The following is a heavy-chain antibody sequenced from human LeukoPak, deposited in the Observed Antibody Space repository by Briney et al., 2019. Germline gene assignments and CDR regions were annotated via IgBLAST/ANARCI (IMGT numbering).Heavy chain of an antibody. CDR1: GGSFSGYY. D-gene: IGHD1-7*01. V-gene: IGHV4-59*01. CDR3: ASGFGFGTPYYYYYYYMDV. CDR2: IYYSGST. Sequence: SETLSLTCAVYGGSFSGYYWSWIRQPPGKGLEWIGYIYYSGSTNYNPSLKSRVTISVDTSKNQFSLKLSSVTAADTAVYYRASGFGFGTPYYYYYYYMDVWGKGTTVTISS. J-gene: IGHJ6*03.